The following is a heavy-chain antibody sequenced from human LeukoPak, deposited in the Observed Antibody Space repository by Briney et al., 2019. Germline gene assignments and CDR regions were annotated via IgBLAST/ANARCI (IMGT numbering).Heavy chain of an antibody. V-gene: IGHV3-53*01. J-gene: IGHJ4*02. CDR2: FYSGGYT. Sequence: PGGSLRLSCAVSGFTVSSNYMTWVRQAPGKGLEWVSVFYSGGYTYYADSVKGRFTISRDTSKNTVYLQMNSLRTDDTAVYYCATFSYAGNAGGSVGYWGQGTLVTVSS. CDR1: GFTVSSNY. CDR3: ATFSYAGNAGGSVGY. D-gene: IGHD4-23*01.